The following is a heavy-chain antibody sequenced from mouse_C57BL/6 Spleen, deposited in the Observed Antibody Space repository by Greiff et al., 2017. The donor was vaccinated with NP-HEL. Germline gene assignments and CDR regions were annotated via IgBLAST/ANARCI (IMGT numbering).Heavy chain of an antibody. J-gene: IGHJ4*01. CDR2: ISSGSSTI. CDR3: ARPRAFYYGYDEYYAMDY. V-gene: IGHV5-17*01. Sequence: EVKLMESGGGLVKPGGSLKLSCAASGFTFSDYGMHWVRQAPEKGLEWVAYISSGSSTIYYADTVKGRFTISRDNAKNTLFLQMTSLRSEDTAMYDCARPRAFYYGYDEYYAMDYWGQGTSVTVSS. CDR1: GFTFSDYG. D-gene: IGHD2-2*01.